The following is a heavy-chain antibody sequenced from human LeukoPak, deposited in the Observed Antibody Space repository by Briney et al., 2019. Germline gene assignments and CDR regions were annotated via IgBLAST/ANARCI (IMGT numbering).Heavy chain of an antibody. CDR2: ISYDGSNK. Sequence: GGSLRLSCAASGFTFSSYAMHWVRQAPGKGLEWVAVISYDGSNKYYADSVKGRFTISRDNSKNTLYLQMNSLRAEDTAVYYCARDGTSGWRLLYYYYYMDVWGKGTTVTVSS. D-gene: IGHD6-25*01. CDR1: GFTFSSYA. J-gene: IGHJ6*03. V-gene: IGHV3-30*01. CDR3: ARDGTSGWRLLYYYYYMDV.